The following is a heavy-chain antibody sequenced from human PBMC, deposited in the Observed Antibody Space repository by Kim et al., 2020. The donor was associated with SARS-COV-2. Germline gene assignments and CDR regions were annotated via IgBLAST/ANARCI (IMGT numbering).Heavy chain of an antibody. Sequence: GGSLRLSCAVSGFNFDDFGMGWVRQVPGKGLEWVAGINWNGANTDYGDSVKGRFTISRDNLKNSLYLQMDSLRADATAFYHCARGIDGYNWFAHWGPGTL. J-gene: IGHJ4*02. D-gene: IGHD1-20*01. V-gene: IGHV3-20*01. CDR1: GFNFDDFG. CDR3: ARGIDGYNWFAH. CDR2: INWNGANT.